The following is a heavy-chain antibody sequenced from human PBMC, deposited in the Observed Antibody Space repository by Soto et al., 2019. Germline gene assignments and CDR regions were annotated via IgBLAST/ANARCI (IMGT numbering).Heavy chain of an antibody. CDR2: VSHDGRNT. J-gene: IGHJ5*02. V-gene: IGHV3-30*18. CDR3: AKEKISTSCCNWFDP. D-gene: IGHD2-2*01. Sequence: LRLSCAASGFTFSDYAMHWVRQAPGKGLEWVAVVSHDGRNTHYADSVKGRFTISRDSSKNTLYLQMNSLRVEDTAVYYCAKEKISTSCCNWFDPWGQGTLVTVSS. CDR1: GFTFSDYA.